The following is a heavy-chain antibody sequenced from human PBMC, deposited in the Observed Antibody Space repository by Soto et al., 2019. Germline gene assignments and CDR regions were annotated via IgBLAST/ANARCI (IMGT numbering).Heavy chain of an antibody. V-gene: IGHV4-59*01. CDR2: IYYSGST. J-gene: IGHJ3*02. CDR3: ARVGVDASMIPQGFDI. D-gene: IGHD3-22*01. Sequence: SETLSLTCTVSGGSISSYYWSWIRQPPGKGLEWIGYIYYSGSTNYNPSLKSRVTISVDTSKNQFSLKLSSVTAADTAVYYCARVGVDASMIPQGFDIWGQGTKVTVSS. CDR1: GGSISSYY.